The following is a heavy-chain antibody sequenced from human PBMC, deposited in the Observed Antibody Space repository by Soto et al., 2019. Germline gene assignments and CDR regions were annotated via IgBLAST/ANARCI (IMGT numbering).Heavy chain of an antibody. Sequence: GGSLRLSCAASGFTFSSYAMHWVRQAPGKGLEWVAVISYDGSNKYYADSVKGRFTISRDNSKNTLYLQMNSLRAEDTAVYYCARGTGLWFGEYAFYIWGQGTMVPVS. CDR1: GFTFSSYA. CDR2: ISYDGSNK. V-gene: IGHV3-30-3*01. CDR3: ARGTGLWFGEYAFYI. J-gene: IGHJ3*02. D-gene: IGHD3-10*01.